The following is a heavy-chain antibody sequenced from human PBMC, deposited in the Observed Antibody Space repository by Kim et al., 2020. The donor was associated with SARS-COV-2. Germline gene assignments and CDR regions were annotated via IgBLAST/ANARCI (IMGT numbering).Heavy chain of an antibody. CDR2: ISWNSGSI. CDR3: AKARRITMVRGVNAYYYSDGMDV. J-gene: IGHJ6*01. D-gene: IGHD3-10*01. CDR1: GFTFDDYA. V-gene: IGHV3-9*01. Sequence: GGSLRLSCAASGFTFDDYAMHWVRQAPGKGLEWVSGISWNSGSIGYADSVKGRFTISRDNAKNSLYLQMNSLRAEDTALYYCAKARRITMVRGVNAYYYSDGMDVWGQGTTVTVSS.